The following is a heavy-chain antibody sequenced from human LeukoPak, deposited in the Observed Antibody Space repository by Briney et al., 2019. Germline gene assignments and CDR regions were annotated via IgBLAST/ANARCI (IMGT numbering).Heavy chain of an antibody. D-gene: IGHD3-3*01. CDR1: GFSLSTSGLG. J-gene: IGHJ4*02. CDR3: AHSRAYYDFWSGYSRFDY. V-gene: IGHV2-5*01. Sequence: SGPTLVNPTQTLTLTCTFSGFSLSTSGLGVGWIRQPPGKALEWLALIYRNDDKRYSPSLKSRLTITMATSKNHVVLTMTNMDPVDTATYYCAHSRAYYDFWSGYSRFDYWGQGTLVTVSS. CDR2: IYRNDDK.